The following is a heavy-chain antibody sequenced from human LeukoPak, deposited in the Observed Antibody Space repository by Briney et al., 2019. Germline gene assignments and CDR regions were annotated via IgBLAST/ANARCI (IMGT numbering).Heavy chain of an antibody. CDR1: GFTFSSYW. CDR2: INSDGSST. Sequence: PGGSLRLSCAVSGFTFSSYWMHWVRHAPGKGLVWISRINSDGSSTSYADSVKGRFTISRDNAKNTLYLQMDSLRAEDTAVYYCARGDYGSDSSPSTNWGQGTLVTVSS. CDR3: ARGDYGSDSSPSTN. V-gene: IGHV3-74*01. J-gene: IGHJ4*02. D-gene: IGHD4/OR15-4a*01.